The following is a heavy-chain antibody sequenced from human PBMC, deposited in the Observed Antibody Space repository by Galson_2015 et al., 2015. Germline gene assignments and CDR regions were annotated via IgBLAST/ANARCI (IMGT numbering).Heavy chain of an antibody. CDR2: INPKSGGR. CDR1: GFTFTDYY. J-gene: IGHJ6*03. Sequence: SVKVSCKASGFTFTDYYIHWVRQAPGQGLEWMGRINPKSGGRDYARKFQGRVTMTRDTSITAAYMELSSLKSDDTAVYYCARALPTLSYDFWSGYYYFYMDVWGKGTTVTVSS. V-gene: IGHV1-2*06. CDR3: ARALPTLSYDFWSGYYYFYMDV. D-gene: IGHD3-3*01.